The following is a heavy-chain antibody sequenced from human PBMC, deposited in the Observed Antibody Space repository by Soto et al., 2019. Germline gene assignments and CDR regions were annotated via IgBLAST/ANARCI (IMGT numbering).Heavy chain of an antibody. CDR2: IYYSGST. Sequence: TLSLTCTVSGGSISSGDYYWSWIRQPPGKGLEWIGYIYYSGSTYYNPSLKSRVTISVDTSKNQFSLKLSSVTAADTAVYYCASSIIMVRHRTELFVYWGQGTLVTVFS. CDR1: GGSISSGDYY. J-gene: IGHJ4*02. D-gene: IGHD3-10*01. CDR3: ASSIIMVRHRTELFVY. V-gene: IGHV4-30-4*01.